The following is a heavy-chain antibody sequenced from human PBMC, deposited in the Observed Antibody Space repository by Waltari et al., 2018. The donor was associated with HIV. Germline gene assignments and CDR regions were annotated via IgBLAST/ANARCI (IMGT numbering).Heavy chain of an antibody. CDR2: LYHSGDT. V-gene: IGHV4-38-2*01. D-gene: IGHD3-9*01. CDR1: GYSISSGYY. Sequence: QVQLQESGPGLVKPSETLSLTCAVSGYSISSGYYWGWIRQPPGTGLEWIGSLYHSGDTDYNPSLKSRISISLDTSKNHFSLKLSSVTAADTAVYFCARAVLRYFDNWFDPWGQGTLVTVS. CDR3: ARAVLRYFDNWFDP. J-gene: IGHJ5*02.